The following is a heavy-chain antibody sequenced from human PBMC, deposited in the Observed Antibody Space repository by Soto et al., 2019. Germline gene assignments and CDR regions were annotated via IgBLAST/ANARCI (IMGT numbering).Heavy chain of an antibody. CDR3: AREGGGQLVRKIAFDI. D-gene: IGHD6-6*01. V-gene: IGHV3-21*01. Sequence: EVQLVESGGGLVKPGGSLRLSCAASGFTFSSYSMNWVRQAPGKGLEWVSSISSSSSYIYYADSVKGRFTISRDNAKNSMYLQMNSLRAEDTAVYYCAREGGGQLVRKIAFDIWGQGTMVTVSS. J-gene: IGHJ3*02. CDR1: GFTFSSYS. CDR2: ISSSSSYI.